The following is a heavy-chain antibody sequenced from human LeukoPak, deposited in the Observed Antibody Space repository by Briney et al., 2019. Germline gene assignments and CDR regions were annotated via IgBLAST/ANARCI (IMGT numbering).Heavy chain of an antibody. V-gene: IGHV4-59*01. CDR3: ARLSRAALFFDY. Sequence: SETLSLTCTVSGGSISSYHWSWIRQPPGKGLEWIGYIYYSGSTNYNPSLKSRVTISVDTSKNQFSLKLSSVTAADTAVYYCARLSRAALFFDYWGQGTLVTVSS. CDR1: GGSISSYH. J-gene: IGHJ4*02. D-gene: IGHD6-6*01. CDR2: IYYSGST.